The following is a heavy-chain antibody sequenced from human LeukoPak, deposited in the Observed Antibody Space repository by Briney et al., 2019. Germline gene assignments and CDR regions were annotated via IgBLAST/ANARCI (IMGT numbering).Heavy chain of an antibody. J-gene: IGHJ3*02. CDR3: ARDRYYDSSVTDAVDM. CDR2: IYTSGST. Sequence: SETLSLTCTVSGGSISSYYWSWIRQPAGKGLEWIGRIYTSGSTNYNPSLKSRVTMSVDTSKNQFSLKLSSVTAADTAVYYCARDRYYDSSVTDAVDMWGQGTMVTVSS. CDR1: GGSISSYY. D-gene: IGHD3-22*01. V-gene: IGHV4-4*07.